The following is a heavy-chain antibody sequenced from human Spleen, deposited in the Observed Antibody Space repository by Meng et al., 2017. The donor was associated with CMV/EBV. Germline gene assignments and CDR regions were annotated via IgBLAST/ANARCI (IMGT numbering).Heavy chain of an antibody. CDR1: GFTFSHYW. CDR3: ARDFDY. Sequence: GYLRLSCKGSGFTFSHYWMNWVRQATGKGLEWVANIKKDGSEKNYLDSVKGRFTISRDNAKNSLYLQMNRLRVEDTAVYYCARDFDYWGQGTLVTVSS. CDR2: IKKDGSEK. J-gene: IGHJ4*02. V-gene: IGHV3-7*01.